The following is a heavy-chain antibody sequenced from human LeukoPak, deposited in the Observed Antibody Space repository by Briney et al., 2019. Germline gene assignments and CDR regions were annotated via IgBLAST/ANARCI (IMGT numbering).Heavy chain of an antibody. Sequence: GGSLRLSCAASGFTFSSYSMNWVRQAPGKGMELVSSISSSSSYIYYADSVKGRFTISRDNAKNSLYLQMNSLRAEDTAVYYCARDFSGGSSYGAFDIWGQGTMVTVSS. CDR2: ISSSSSYI. CDR3: ARDFSGGSSYGAFDI. CDR1: GFTFSSYS. V-gene: IGHV3-21*01. J-gene: IGHJ3*02. D-gene: IGHD2-15*01.